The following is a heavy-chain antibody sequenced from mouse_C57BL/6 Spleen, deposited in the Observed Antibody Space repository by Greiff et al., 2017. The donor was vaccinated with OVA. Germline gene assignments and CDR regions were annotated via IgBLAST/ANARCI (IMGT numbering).Heavy chain of an antibody. D-gene: IGHD6-1*01. V-gene: IGHV1-80*01. Sequence: VKLQESGAELVKPGASVKISCKASGYAFSSYWMNWVKQRPGKGLEWIGQIYPGDGDTNYNGKFKGKATLTADKSSSTAYMQLSSLTSEDSAVYFCARGLLSYAMDYWGQGTSVTVSS. CDR1: GYAFSSYW. CDR3: ARGLLSYAMDY. CDR2: IYPGDGDT. J-gene: IGHJ4*01.